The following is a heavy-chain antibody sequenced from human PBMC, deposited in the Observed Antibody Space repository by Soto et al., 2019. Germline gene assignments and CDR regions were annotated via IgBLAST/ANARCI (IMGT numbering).Heavy chain of an antibody. J-gene: IGHJ3*02. Sequence: PGESLTISCTGSQYIFTNYWIGWVRQMHGKGLEWMGLIYPADSDTRYSPSFQGRVSISADKSSSTAYLQWSGLKASDTAMYYCAFFDSGSYARGGFDIWGPGTMVTVSS. CDR2: IYPADSDT. V-gene: IGHV5-51*03. CDR3: AFFDSGSYARGGFDI. CDR1: QYIFTNYW. D-gene: IGHD1-26*01.